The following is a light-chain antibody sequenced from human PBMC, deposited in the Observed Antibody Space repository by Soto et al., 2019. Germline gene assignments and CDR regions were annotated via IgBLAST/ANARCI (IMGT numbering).Light chain of an antibody. V-gene: IGLV1-44*01. Sequence: QSVLTQPPSVSGTPGHKVSISCSGSTSNLGGNTVNWYQQLPGTAPKLLIYTNNQRPSGVPDRFSGSKSGTSASLAISDLRSEDEADFSCAAWDDSLNAVVFGGGTKLTVL. J-gene: IGLJ2*01. CDR3: AAWDDSLNAVV. CDR2: TNN. CDR1: TSNLGGNT.